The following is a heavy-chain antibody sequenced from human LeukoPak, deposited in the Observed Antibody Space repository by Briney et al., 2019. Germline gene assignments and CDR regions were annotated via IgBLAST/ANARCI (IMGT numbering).Heavy chain of an antibody. CDR2: ISAYNGNT. CDR1: GYTFTSYG. D-gene: IGHD2-21*02. CDR3: ARDRIVVVTANLYAFDI. V-gene: IGHV1-18*01. Sequence: ASVKLSCKASGYTFTSYGISWVRQAPGQGLEWMGSISAYNGNTNYAQNLQGRDTITTDKSTSTAYMELRSLRSDDTAVYYCARDRIVVVTANLYAFDILGKGRIVTVCS. J-gene: IGHJ3*02.